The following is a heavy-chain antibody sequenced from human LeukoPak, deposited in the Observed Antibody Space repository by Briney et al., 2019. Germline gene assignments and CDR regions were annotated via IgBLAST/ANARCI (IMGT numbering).Heavy chain of an antibody. CDR2: ISGSDGRT. V-gene: IGHV3-23*01. D-gene: IGHD6-13*01. J-gene: IGHJ4*02. CDR1: GFTFSSYA. CDR3: AKVLAVAGIDY. Sequence: GVSLRLSCAASGFTFSSYAMSWDRQAPGKGLEWVSSISGSDGRTDYADSVKGRFTISRDNSKNTLYLQMNSLRAEDTAMYYCAKVLAVAGIDYWGQGTLVTVSS.